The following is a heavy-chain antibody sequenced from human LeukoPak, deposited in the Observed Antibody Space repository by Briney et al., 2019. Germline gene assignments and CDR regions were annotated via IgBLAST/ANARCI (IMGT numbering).Heavy chain of an antibody. V-gene: IGHV1-69*05. CDR2: IIPIFGTA. J-gene: IGHJ6*03. Sequence: SSVKVSCQASGGTFSSYAISWVRQAPGQGLEWMGGIIPIFGTASYAQKFQGRVTITTDESTSTAYMELSSLRSEDTAVYYCAGSYYDFWSGYLPYYYYYYYMDVWGKGTTVTVSS. CDR3: AGSYYDFWSGYLPYYYYYYYMDV. CDR1: GGTFSSYA. D-gene: IGHD3-3*01.